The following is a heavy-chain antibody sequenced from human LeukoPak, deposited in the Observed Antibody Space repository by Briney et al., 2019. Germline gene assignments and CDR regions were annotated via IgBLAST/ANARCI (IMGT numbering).Heavy chain of an antibody. CDR3: ARPIAAAGIALDY. V-gene: IGHV3-21*01. CDR2: ISSSSSYI. CDR1: GFTFSSYS. Sequence: KPGGSLRLSCAASGFTFSSYSMNWVRQAPGKGLEWVSSISSSSSYIYYADSVKGRFTISRDNAKSSLYLQMNSLRAEDTAVYYCARPIAAAGIALDYWGQGTLVTVSS. J-gene: IGHJ4*02. D-gene: IGHD6-13*01.